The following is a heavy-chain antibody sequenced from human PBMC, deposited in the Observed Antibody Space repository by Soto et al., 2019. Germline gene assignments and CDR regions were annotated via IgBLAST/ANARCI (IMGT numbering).Heavy chain of an antibody. Sequence: ASETLSLTCIVSGGSISSENYYWHWIRQRPEKGLEWIGYIYHRGSTYYNPSLKGRASVSLDTSKSQVSLRLNSVTVADTAVYYCAREEEYGANESWGQGTLVTVSS. V-gene: IGHV4-31*03. J-gene: IGHJ5*02. CDR2: IYHRGST. CDR1: GGSISSENYY. D-gene: IGHD2-8*01. CDR3: AREEEYGANES.